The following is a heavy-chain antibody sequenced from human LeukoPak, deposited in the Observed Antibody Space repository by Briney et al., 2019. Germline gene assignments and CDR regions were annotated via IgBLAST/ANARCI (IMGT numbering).Heavy chain of an antibody. J-gene: IGHJ6*02. CDR1: GFTFSSYS. CDR3: ARAKPYYGMDV. Sequence: GGSLRLSCAASGFTFSSYSMNWVRQAPGKGLEWVSSISSSSYIYYADSVKGRFTISRDNAKNSLCLQMNSLRAEDTAVYYCARAKPYYGMDVWGQGTTVTVSS. V-gene: IGHV3-21*01. CDR2: ISSSSYI.